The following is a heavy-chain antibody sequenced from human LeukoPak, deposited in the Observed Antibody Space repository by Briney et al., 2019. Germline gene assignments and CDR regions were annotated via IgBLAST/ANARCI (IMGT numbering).Heavy chain of an antibody. CDR2: IYHSGST. Sequence: KPSETLSLTCTVSGYSISSGYYWGWIRQPPGKGLEWIGSIYHSGSTYYNPSLKSRVTISLDTSKNQFSLKLSSVTAADTAVYYCARGYSSSWYPIDYWGQGTLVTVSS. V-gene: IGHV4-38-2*02. J-gene: IGHJ4*02. D-gene: IGHD6-13*01. CDR1: GYSISSGYY. CDR3: ARGYSSSWYPIDY.